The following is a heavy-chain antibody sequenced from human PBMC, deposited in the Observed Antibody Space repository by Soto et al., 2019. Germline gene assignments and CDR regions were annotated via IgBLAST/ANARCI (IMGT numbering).Heavy chain of an antibody. CDR2: ISGGGTTV. J-gene: IGHJ6*02. CDR3: ARDREPAVYHGMAV. V-gene: IGHV3-11*01. CDR1: GFAFSDFY. Sequence: QVQLVESGGGLVKPGGSLRLSCAASGFAFSDFYMIWTRQAPGKGLEWISYISGGGTTVFYADSVKGRFTSSRDNAQKSLYLQMDSLTSEDTAIYYCARDREPAVYHGMAVWGQGTTVTVSS.